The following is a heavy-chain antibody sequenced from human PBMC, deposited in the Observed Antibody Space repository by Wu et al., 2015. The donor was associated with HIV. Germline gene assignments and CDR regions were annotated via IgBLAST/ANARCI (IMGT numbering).Heavy chain of an antibody. CDR2: INPNNGGT. CDR3: ARDQGPGRGKGLDY. V-gene: IGHV1-18*01. Sequence: QVQLVQSGGEVKKPGASVKVSCKASGYTFTSYSISWVRQAPGQGLEWMGWINPNNGGTSYAQKFQDRATITRDTSTGVVYLGLIGLRSADTAVYFCARDQGPGRGKGLDYWGRGSLVTVSS. D-gene: IGHD3-16*01. J-gene: IGHJ4*02. CDR1: GYTFTSYS.